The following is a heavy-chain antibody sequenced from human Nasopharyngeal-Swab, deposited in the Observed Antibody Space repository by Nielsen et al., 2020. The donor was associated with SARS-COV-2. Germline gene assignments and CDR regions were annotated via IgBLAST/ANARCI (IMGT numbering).Heavy chain of an antibody. J-gene: IGHJ3*02. CDR1: GYSFTSYW. Sequence: KVSCKGSGYSFTSYWIGWVRQMPGKGLEWMGIIYPGDSDTRYSPSFQGQVTISADKSISTAYLQWSSLKASDTAMYFCARPTNHDRAFDIWGQGTMVTVSS. V-gene: IGHV5-51*01. CDR2: IYPGDSDT. D-gene: IGHD1-1*01. CDR3: ARPTNHDRAFDI.